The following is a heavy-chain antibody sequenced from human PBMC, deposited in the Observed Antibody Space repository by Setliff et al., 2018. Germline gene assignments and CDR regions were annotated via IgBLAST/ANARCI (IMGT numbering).Heavy chain of an antibody. V-gene: IGHV1-2*06. Sequence: ASVKVSCKASGYSFIDYYIHWVRQAPGQGPEWMGRVNPKNGGILYSQKFEGRVSMTGDRTISTVYMDLRSLTFDDTAVYYCATTLEGCGDDCWTIKHWGQGTPVTVSS. CDR3: ATTLEGCGDDCWTIKH. CDR1: GYSFIDYY. D-gene: IGHD2-21*02. J-gene: IGHJ1*01. CDR2: VNPKNGGI.